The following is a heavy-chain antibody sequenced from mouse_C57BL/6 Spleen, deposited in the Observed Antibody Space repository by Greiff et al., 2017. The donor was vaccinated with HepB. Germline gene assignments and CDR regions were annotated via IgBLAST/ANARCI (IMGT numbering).Heavy chain of an antibody. CDR3: TIYSKNAMDY. V-gene: IGHV14-4*01. CDR2: IDPENGDT. D-gene: IGHD2-5*01. J-gene: IGHJ4*01. CDR1: GFNIKDDY. Sequence: VHVKQSGAELVRPGASVKLSCTASGFNIKDDYMHWVKQRPEQGLEWIGWIDPENGDTESASKFQGKSTITADTSSNTAYLQLSSLTSEDTAVYYCTIYSKNAMDYWGQGTSVTVSS.